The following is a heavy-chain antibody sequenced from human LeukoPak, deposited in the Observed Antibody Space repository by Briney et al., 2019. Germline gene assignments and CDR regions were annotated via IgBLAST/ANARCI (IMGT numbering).Heavy chain of an antibody. D-gene: IGHD3-10*01. J-gene: IGHJ5*02. V-gene: IGHV4-59*01. CDR1: GGSISSYY. Sequence: SETLCLTCTVSGGSISSYYWSWIRQPPGKGPEWIGYIYYSGSTNYNPSLKSRVTISVDTSKNQFSLKLSSVTAADTAVYYCARDANTYYYGSGSYYNPRWFDPWGQGTLVTVSS. CDR3: ARDANTYYYGSGSYYNPRWFDP. CDR2: IYYSGST.